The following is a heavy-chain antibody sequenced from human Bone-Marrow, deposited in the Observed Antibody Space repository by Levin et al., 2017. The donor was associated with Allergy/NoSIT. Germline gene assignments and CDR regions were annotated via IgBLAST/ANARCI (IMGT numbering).Heavy chain of an antibody. CDR1: GASITPYY. CDR3: ARGSKKGTNFDY. CDR2: VYYIGRT. Sequence: ESLKISCTVSGASITPYYWGWIRQSPGKGLEWIGYVYYIGRTTYSPSFTSRVTISLDTSRNQFSLNLNSVTAADTAVYYCARGSKKGTNFDYWGLGTQVTVSS. J-gene: IGHJ4*02. V-gene: IGHV4-59*01. D-gene: IGHD3-10*01.